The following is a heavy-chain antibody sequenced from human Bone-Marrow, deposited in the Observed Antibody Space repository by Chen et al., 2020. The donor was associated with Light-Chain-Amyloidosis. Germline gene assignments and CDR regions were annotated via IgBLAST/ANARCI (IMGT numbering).Heavy chain of an antibody. J-gene: IGHJ6*02. V-gene: IGHV3-33*01. CDR2: IWYDGSKK. CDR3: ARAGIAESGYYYYAMDV. Sequence: QVQLVESGGGVVQPGRSLRLSCATSGFSFSTYGMHWVRQAPGKGQEWVAGIWYDGSKKYYADSVQGRFTISRDNSNNTLVLQMSSLRAEDTALYYCARAGIAESGYYYYAMDVWGQGTTVTVSS. D-gene: IGHD6-13*01. CDR1: GFSFSTYG.